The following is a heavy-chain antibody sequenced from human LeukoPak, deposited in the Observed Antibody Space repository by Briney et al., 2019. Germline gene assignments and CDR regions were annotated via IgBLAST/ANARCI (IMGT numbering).Heavy chain of an antibody. D-gene: IGHD6-13*01. V-gene: IGHV4-59*12. CDR2: IYYSGST. CDR1: GGSISSYY. Sequence: PSETLSLTCTVSGGSISSYYWSWIRQPPGKGLEWIGYIYYSGSTNYNPSLKGRVTISVDTSKNQFSLKLSSVTAADTAVYYCARGYSSIRLGYWGQGTLVTVSS. J-gene: IGHJ4*02. CDR3: ARGYSSIRLGY.